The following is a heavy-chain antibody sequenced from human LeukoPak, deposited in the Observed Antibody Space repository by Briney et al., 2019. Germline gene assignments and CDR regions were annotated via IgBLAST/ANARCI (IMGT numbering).Heavy chain of an antibody. J-gene: IGHJ4*02. Sequence: GGSLRLSCAASGFTFSSYAMSWVRQAPGKGLEWVSAISGSGGSTYYADSVKGRFTISRDNSKNTLYPQLNSLTAEDTAMYYCAKDEGRLITNWYRQYWGQGTPVTVSS. CDR1: GFTFSSYA. CDR3: AKDEGRLITNWYRQY. D-gene: IGHD1-1*01. V-gene: IGHV3-23*01. CDR2: ISGSGGST.